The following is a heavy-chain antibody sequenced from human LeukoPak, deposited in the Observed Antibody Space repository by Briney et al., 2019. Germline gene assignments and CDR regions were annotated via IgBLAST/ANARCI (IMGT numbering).Heavy chain of an antibody. CDR3: AANSADHNTLGSSYKV. Sequence: SETLSLTCAVYGGSFSGYYWGWIRQPPGKGLEWIGGINHSGSTNYNPSLKSRVTISVDTSKNQFSLKLNSVTAADTAVYYCAANSADHNTLGSSYKVWGQGTLVTVSS. CDR1: GGSFSGYY. V-gene: IGHV4-34*01. J-gene: IGHJ4*02. CDR2: INHSGST. D-gene: IGHD3-10*01.